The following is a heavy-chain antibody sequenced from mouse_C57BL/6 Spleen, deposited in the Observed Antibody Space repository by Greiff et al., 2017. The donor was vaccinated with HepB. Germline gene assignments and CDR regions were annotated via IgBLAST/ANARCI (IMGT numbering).Heavy chain of an antibody. V-gene: IGHV1-85*01. CDR3: ARGGTAGYFDV. J-gene: IGHJ1*03. CDR2: IYPRDGST. D-gene: IGHD1-2*01. Sequence: VQLVESGPELVKPGASVKLSCKASGYTFTSYDINWVKQRPGQGLEWIGWIYPRDGSTKYNEKFKGKATLTVDTSSSTAYMELHSLTSEDSAVYFCARGGTAGYFDVWGTGTTVTVSS. CDR1: GYTFTSYD.